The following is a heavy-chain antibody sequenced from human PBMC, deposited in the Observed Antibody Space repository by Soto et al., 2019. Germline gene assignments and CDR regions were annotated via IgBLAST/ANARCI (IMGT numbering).Heavy chain of an antibody. Sequence: QLQLQESGPGLVKPSETLSLTCTVSGGSISSSSYYWGWIRQPPGKGLEWIGSIYYSGSTYYNPSLKSRVTISVDTSKNQFSLKLSSVTAADTAVYYCARHIPYCSGGSCYPHWGQGTLVTVSS. CDR1: GGSISSSSYY. CDR2: IYYSGST. D-gene: IGHD2-15*01. V-gene: IGHV4-39*01. J-gene: IGHJ4*02. CDR3: ARHIPYCSGGSCYPH.